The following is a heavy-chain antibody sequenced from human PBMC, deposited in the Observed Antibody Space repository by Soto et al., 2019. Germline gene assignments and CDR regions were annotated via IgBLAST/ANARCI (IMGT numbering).Heavy chain of an antibody. CDR1: RFTFSSYW. J-gene: IGHJ6*02. CDR2: IIQDGSQK. CDR3: ARGPRIAVPSTRYYGLDV. Sequence: EVQLVESGGGLVQPGGSLRLACAASRFTFSSYWITWVRHAPGKGLEWVANIIQDGSQKYYVDSGKGRFTISRDNAENSLYLQMNSLRDEDTSVYYCARGPRIAVPSTRYYGLDVWGQGTTVTVSS. D-gene: IGHD6-19*01. V-gene: IGHV3-7*01.